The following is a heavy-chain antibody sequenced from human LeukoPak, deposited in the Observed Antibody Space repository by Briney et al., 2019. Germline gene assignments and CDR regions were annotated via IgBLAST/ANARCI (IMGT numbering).Heavy chain of an antibody. CDR3: ARTRTGKPDF. V-gene: IGHV1-2*02. CDR2: VNPSSGGT. D-gene: IGHD1-14*01. J-gene: IGHJ4*02. Sequence: EWMGWVNPSSGGTNYAQKFQDRVTMTRDTSINTAYMELSSLRSDDTAVYYRARTRTGKPDFWGQGTLVTVSS.